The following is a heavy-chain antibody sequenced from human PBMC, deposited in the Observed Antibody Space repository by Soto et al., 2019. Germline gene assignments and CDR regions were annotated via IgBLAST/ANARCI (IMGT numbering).Heavy chain of an antibody. CDR3: ARQQILFLEWLTYGMDV. D-gene: IGHD3-3*01. J-gene: IGHJ6*02. Sequence: GGSLRLSCAASGFTFSNFGMHWVRQAPGKGLEWVAFISYAGGNKYYADSVKGRFTISRDNSKTLYLQMNSLRREDTAVYYCARQQILFLEWLTYGMDVWGQGTTVTVSS. CDR2: ISYAGGNK. V-gene: IGHV3-30*03. CDR1: GFTFSNFG.